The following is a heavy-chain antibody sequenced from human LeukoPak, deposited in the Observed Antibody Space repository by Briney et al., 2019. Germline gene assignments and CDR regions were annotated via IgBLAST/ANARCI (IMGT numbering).Heavy chain of an antibody. V-gene: IGHV3-30*02. Sequence: GGSLRLSCAASGFTFGSCGMYWVRQAPGKGLEWVAFIRYDGSNKYYADSVKGRFTISRDNAKNSLFLQMNSLRAEDTAVYYCARLRRNSDRSDFFYYYDHWGQGTLVTVSS. D-gene: IGHD3-22*01. CDR2: IRYDGSNK. CDR3: ARLRRNSDRSDFFYYYDH. J-gene: IGHJ4*02. CDR1: GFTFGSCG.